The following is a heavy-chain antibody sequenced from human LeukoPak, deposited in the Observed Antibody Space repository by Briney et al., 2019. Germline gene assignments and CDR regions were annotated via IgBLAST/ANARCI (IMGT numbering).Heavy chain of an antibody. V-gene: IGHV3-30*01. CDR1: GFTFSSYA. J-gene: IGHJ4*02. D-gene: IGHD3-10*01. CDR3: ARGPDYYGSGGFDY. CDR2: ISYDGSNK. Sequence: PGRSLRLSCTASGFTFSSYAMHWVRQAPGKGLEWVAVISYDGSNKYYADSVKGRFTISRDNSKNTLYLQMNSLRAEDTAVYYCARGPDYYGSGGFDYWGQGTLVTVSS.